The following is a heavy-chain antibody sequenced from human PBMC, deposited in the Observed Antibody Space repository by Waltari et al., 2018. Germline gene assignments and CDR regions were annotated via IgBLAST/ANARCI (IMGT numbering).Heavy chain of an antibody. D-gene: IGHD2-21*01. V-gene: IGHV3-66*01. Sequence: EVQLVESGGGLFQPGGSLRLSCAASGFSISSNYISWVRQAPGKGLEWVSIIYNDGATYYADSVRGRFTISRDNSRNTLYLQMNSLRVEDTAVYYCARDSYMGYWGQGTLVTVSS. CDR1: GFSISSNY. J-gene: IGHJ4*02. CDR2: IYNDGAT. CDR3: ARDSYMGY.